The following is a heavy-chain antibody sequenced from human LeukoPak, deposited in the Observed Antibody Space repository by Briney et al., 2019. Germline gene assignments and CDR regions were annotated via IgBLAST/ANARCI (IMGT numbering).Heavy chain of an antibody. Sequence: ASVKVSCKASGYTFTGYYMHWVRQAPGQGLEWMGWINPNSGGTNYAQKFQGRVTMTRDTSISTAYIELSRLRSDDTAVYYCARLGYYDSSGYSPLDYWGQGTLVTVSS. J-gene: IGHJ4*02. CDR2: INPNSGGT. D-gene: IGHD3-22*01. V-gene: IGHV1-2*02. CDR1: GYTFTGYY. CDR3: ARLGYYDSSGYSPLDY.